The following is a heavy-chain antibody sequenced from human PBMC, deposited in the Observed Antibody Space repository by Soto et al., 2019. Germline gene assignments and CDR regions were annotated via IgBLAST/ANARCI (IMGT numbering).Heavy chain of an antibody. CDR3: ARAVVVVGAATPYFDY. V-gene: IGHV3-7*01. CDR2: IKQDGSEK. Sequence: GGSLRLSCAASGFTFSSYWMSWVRQAPGKGLEWVANIKQDGSEKYHVDSVKGRFTISRDNAKKSVYLQMNSLRAEDTAVYYYARAVVVVGAATPYFDYWGQGALVTVSS. CDR1: GFTFSSYW. D-gene: IGHD2-15*01. J-gene: IGHJ4*02.